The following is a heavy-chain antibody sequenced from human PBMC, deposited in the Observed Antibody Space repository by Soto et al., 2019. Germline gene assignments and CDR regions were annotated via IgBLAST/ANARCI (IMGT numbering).Heavy chain of an antibody. CDR3: VRAQSGFYFDF. CDR1: GYTFSRFY. V-gene: IGHV1-46*01. Sequence: ASVRVACKAAGYTFSRFYMHGVRLAPGQGLEWMGIINPGGGNTRYAQRFQGRVTMTRDMSTSTVYMELTSLTSDDTAVYYCVRAQSGFYFDFWGQGSLVTVSS. CDR2: INPGGGNT. J-gene: IGHJ4*02. D-gene: IGHD3-3*01.